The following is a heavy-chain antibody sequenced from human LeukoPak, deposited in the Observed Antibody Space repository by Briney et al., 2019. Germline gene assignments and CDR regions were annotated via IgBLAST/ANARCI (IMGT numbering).Heavy chain of an antibody. CDR3: AKSPGTTGWFDP. CDR1: GFTFTSYG. D-gene: IGHD1-1*01. CDR2: ISGSGTTT. V-gene: IGHV3-23*01. Sequence: GGSLRLSCTASGFTFTSYGMSWVRQAPGKGLEWVSSISGSGTTTYYADSAKGRFTVPRDNSKNTLYLQMNSLRAEDTAVYYCAKSPGTTGWFDPWGQGTLVTVSS. J-gene: IGHJ5*02.